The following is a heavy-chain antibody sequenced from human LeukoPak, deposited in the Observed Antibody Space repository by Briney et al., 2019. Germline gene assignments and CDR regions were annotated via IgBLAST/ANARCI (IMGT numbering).Heavy chain of an antibody. CDR1: GGSISSNY. D-gene: IGHD1-1*01. CDR3: ARVLRGGNDAPLDY. Sequence: PSETLSLTCTVSGGSISSNYWSWIRQPPGKGLEWIGYIYYTGTTNYNTSLKSRVTILVATYKTPFSLRLSPMTAAYTAVYYCARVLRGGNDAPLDYWGQGTLVTVSS. V-gene: IGHV4-59*12. J-gene: IGHJ4*02. CDR2: IYYTGTT.